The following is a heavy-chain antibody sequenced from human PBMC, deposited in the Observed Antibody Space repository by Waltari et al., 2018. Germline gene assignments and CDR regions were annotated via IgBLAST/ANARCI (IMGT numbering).Heavy chain of an antibody. Sequence: QVQLQESGPGLVKPSATLSLTCTVFGGSISSYYWSWIRQPPGKGLEWIGYSGNKYNPSLKSRVTISLDTSKNQFSLKLSSVTAADTAVYYCARSYTVTTSPIAGYWGQGTLVTVSS. J-gene: IGHJ4*02. CDR2: SGN. CDR3: ARSYTVTTSPIAGY. V-gene: IGHV4-59*01. CDR1: GGSISSYY. D-gene: IGHD4-17*01.